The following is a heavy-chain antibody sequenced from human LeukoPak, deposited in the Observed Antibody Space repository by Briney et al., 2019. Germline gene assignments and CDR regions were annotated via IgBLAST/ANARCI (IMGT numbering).Heavy chain of an antibody. J-gene: IGHJ4*02. CDR2: ISTSSSYI. Sequence: GGSLRLSCAASGFTFSSYSTNWVRQAPGKGLEWVSSISTSSSYIYYVDSVKGRFTISRDNAKKSLYLQMNSLRAEDTAVYYCARYSSNVVGKRHYFDYWGQGTLVTISS. V-gene: IGHV3-21*01. D-gene: IGHD1-26*01. CDR1: GFTFSSYS. CDR3: ARYSSNVVGKRHYFDY.